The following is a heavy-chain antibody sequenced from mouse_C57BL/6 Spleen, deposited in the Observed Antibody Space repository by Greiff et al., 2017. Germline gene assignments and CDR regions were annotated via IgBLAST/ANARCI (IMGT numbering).Heavy chain of an antibody. CDR3: ARELLYAMDY. J-gene: IGHJ4*01. Sequence: EVKLVESGPGLEKPSQSLSLTCSVTGYSIPSGYYWNWIRQFPGNKLEWMGYISYDGSNNYNPSLKNRISITRDTSKNQFFLKLNSVTTEDTATYYCARELLYAMDYWGQGTSVTVSS. V-gene: IGHV3-6*01. CDR1: GYSIPSGYY. CDR2: ISYDGSN.